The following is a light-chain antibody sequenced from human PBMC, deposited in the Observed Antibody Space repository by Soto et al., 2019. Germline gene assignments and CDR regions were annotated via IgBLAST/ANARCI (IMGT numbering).Light chain of an antibody. V-gene: IGKV3-20*01. J-gene: IGKJ2*01. CDR3: QQYGSSPPYT. Sequence: EIVMTQSPATLAVSPGERATLSCRASQSVTSNLAWYQQKPGQSPRLLIYGSSDRATGIPDRFSGSGSGTDFTLTISRVEPEDFAVYYCQQYGSSPPYTFGQGTKLEIK. CDR2: GSS. CDR1: QSVTSN.